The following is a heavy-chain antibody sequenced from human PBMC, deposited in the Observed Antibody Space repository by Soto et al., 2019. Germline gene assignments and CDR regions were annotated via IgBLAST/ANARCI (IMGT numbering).Heavy chain of an antibody. D-gene: IGHD4-17*01. CDR2: IIPIFGTA. CDR1: GGTFSSYA. CDR3: ARDHYGDLYWYFDL. J-gene: IGHJ2*01. Sequence: QVQLVQSGAEVKKPGSSVKVSCKASGGTFSSYAISWVRQAPGQGLEWMGGIIPIFGTANYAQKFQGRVTITADESTSTDYMELSSLRSEDTAVYYCARDHYGDLYWYFDLWGRGTLVTVSS. V-gene: IGHV1-69*12.